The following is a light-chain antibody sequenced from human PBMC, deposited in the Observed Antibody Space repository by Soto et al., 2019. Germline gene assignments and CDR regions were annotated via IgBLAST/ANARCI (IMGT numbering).Light chain of an antibody. J-gene: IGLJ1*01. CDR2: SND. V-gene: IGLV1-44*01. CDR3: AAWDASLNGYV. CDR1: NSNIGGNT. Sequence: QSVLTQPPSASGTPGQRVTISCSGSNSNIGGNTVNWYQQLPGAAPKLLMYSNDQRPSGVPDRFSGSKSGTSASLAISGLQSEDEADYYCAAWDASLNGYVFGAGTKVTVL.